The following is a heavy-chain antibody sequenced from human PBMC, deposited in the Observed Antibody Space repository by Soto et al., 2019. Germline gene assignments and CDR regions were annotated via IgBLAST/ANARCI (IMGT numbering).Heavy chain of an antibody. CDR2: IWYDGSYK. Sequence: QAQLVESGGGVVQPGRSLRLTCAASGFTFSTYGMHWVRQAPGKGLEWVSVIWYDGSYKFYADSVKGRFTISRDNSQNTLYLQMNSLRAEDTAVYYCARARYYDSSGYYSAFDYWGQGTLVTVSS. CDR3: ARARYYDSSGYYSAFDY. D-gene: IGHD3-22*01. CDR1: GFTFSTYG. J-gene: IGHJ4*02. V-gene: IGHV3-33*01.